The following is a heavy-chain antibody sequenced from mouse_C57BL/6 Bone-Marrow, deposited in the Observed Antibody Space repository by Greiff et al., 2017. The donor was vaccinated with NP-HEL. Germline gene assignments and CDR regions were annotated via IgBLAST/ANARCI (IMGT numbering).Heavy chain of an antibody. CDR2: INPSSGYT. CDR1: GYTFTSYW. J-gene: IGHJ3*01. V-gene: IGHV1-7*01. Sequence: LQQSGAELANPGASVKLSCKASGYTFTSYWLPWVKQRPGQGLEWIGYINPSSGYTKYNQKFQDKATLTEDKSSSTAYMQLTSLTYEDSAVYYCARRLLRSSWCAYWGQGTLVTVSA. CDR3: ARRLLRSSWCAY. D-gene: IGHD1-1*01.